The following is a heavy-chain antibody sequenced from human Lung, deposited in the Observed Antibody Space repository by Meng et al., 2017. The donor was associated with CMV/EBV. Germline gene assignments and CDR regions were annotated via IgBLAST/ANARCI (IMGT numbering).Heavy chain of an antibody. D-gene: IGHD4-11*01. CDR2: ISSSSSYI. V-gene: IGHV3-21*06. Sequence: GGSLRLXCLGSGFDFSTYSMNWFRQAPGKGPEWVSSISSSSSYIYYADSVKGRFTVTRNNANDSLYLQMNSLRAEDTGVYYWARDRQNSNYGSTDYWGKGTXVTVSS. CDR3: ARDRQNSNYGSTDY. CDR1: GFDFSTYS. J-gene: IGHJ4*02.